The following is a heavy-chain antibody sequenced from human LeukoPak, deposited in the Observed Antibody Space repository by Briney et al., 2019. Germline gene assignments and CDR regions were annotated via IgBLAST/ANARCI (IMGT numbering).Heavy chain of an antibody. CDR1: GFTFSTYS. D-gene: IGHD2-8*01. CDR3: AARPYCTTATCPKTNWFDP. CDR2: INWNGGST. J-gene: IGHJ5*02. Sequence: PGGSLRLSCGASGFTFSTYSMNWVRQAPGKGLEWVSGINWNGGSTGYADSVKGRFTISRDNSKNTLYLQMSSLRADDTAVYYCAARPYCTTATCPKTNWFDPWGQGTLVTVSS. V-gene: IGHV3-20*04.